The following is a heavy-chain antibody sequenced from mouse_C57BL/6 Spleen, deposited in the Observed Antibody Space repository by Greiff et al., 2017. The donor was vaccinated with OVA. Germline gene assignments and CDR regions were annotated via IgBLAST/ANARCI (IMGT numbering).Heavy chain of an antibody. Sequence: VQLKQSGGGLVQPGGSMKLSCVASGFTFSNYWMNWVRQSPEKGLEWVAQIRLKSDNYATHYAESVKGRFTISRDDSKSSVYLQMNNLRAEDTGIYYCTRGYSNLAMDYWGQGTSVTVSS. D-gene: IGHD2-5*01. J-gene: IGHJ4*01. CDR1: GFTFSNYW. CDR2: IRLKSDNYAT. V-gene: IGHV6-3*01. CDR3: TRGYSNLAMDY.